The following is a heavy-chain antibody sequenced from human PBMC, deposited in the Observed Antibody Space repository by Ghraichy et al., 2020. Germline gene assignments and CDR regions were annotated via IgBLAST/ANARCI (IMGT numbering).Heavy chain of an antibody. CDR3: ARARFYETTNWFDP. J-gene: IGHJ5*02. V-gene: IGHV1-8*01. Sequence: ASVKVSCKASGYTFTSYDINWVRQATGQGLEWMGWMNPNSGSTGYARKFQGRVTMTRNTSINTAYMELSSLRSEDTAIYYCARARFYETTNWFDPWGQGTLVTVSS. CDR1: GYTFTSYD. CDR2: MNPNSGST. D-gene: IGHD3-3*01.